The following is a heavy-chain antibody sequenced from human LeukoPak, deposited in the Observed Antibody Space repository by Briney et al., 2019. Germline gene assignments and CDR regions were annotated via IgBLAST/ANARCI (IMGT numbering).Heavy chain of an antibody. CDR2: IESKTDGGTT. D-gene: IGHD4-11*01. Sequence: PGGSLRLSCAASGFTFSSYAMSWVRQAPGKGLVWVGRIESKTDGGTTDYAAPVKGRFTISRDDSKNTLYLQMNSLKTEDTAVYYCTTDLVGYSNYYYYMDVWGKGTTVTVSS. J-gene: IGHJ6*03. CDR3: TTDLVGYSNYYYYMDV. V-gene: IGHV3-15*04. CDR1: GFTFSSYA.